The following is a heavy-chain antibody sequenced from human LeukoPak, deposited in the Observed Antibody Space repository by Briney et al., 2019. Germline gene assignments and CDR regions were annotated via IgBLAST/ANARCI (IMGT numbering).Heavy chain of an antibody. CDR2: LNPNSGGT. V-gene: IGHV1-2*06. CDR1: GYTFTGYY. D-gene: IGHD3-22*01. J-gene: IGHJ3*02. CDR3: ATTYYYDSSGLNPAEDAFDI. Sequence: GASVKVSCKASGYTFTGYYMHWVRQAPGQGLEWMGRLNPNSGGTNYAQKLQGRVTMTRDTSISTAYMELSRLRSDDTAVYYCATTYYYDSSGLNPAEDAFDIWGQGTMVTVSS.